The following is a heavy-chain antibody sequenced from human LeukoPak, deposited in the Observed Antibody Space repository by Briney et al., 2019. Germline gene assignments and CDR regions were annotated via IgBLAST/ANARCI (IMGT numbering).Heavy chain of an antibody. CDR3: ARDPRRVFGFDY. J-gene: IGHJ4*02. CDR2: IYYSGST. D-gene: IGHD3-16*01. CDR1: GGSISSGDYY. Sequence: SETLSLTCTVSGGSISSGDYYWSWIRQPPGKGLEWIGYIYYSGSTYYNPSLKSRVTISVDTSKNQFSLKLSSVTAADTAVYYCARDPRRVFGFDYWGQGTLVTVSS. V-gene: IGHV4-30-4*08.